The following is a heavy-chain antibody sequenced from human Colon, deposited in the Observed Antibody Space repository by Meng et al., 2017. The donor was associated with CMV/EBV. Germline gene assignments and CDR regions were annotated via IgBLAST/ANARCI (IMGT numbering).Heavy chain of an antibody. CDR3: AKVMRTTSTWSYGMDV. CDR1: GFTFSSYG. V-gene: IGHV3-30*02. Sequence: GESLKISCAASGFTFSSYGMYWVRQAPGKGLEWVAFIRYDGSNKYYADSVKGRFTISRDNSKNTLYLQMNSLRAEDTAVYYCAKVMRTTSTWSYGMDVWGQGTTVTVSS. CDR2: IRYDGSNK. D-gene: IGHD4-11*01. J-gene: IGHJ6*02.